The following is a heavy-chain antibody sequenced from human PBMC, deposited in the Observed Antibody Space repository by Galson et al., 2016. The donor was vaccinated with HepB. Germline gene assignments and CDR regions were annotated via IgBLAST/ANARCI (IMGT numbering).Heavy chain of an antibody. CDR3: VRGDDYGDYFDY. J-gene: IGHJ4*02. V-gene: IGHV3-74*01. CDR2: FNNNWNST. Sequence: SLRLSCAASGFTFSSYWMHWVRQAPGKGLVWVSRFNNNWNSTTYADSVKGRFTFSRDNAKNTLYLQMNSLRAEDTAVYYCVRGDDYGDYFDYWGQGTLVTVSS. CDR1: GFTFSSYW. D-gene: IGHD4-17*01.